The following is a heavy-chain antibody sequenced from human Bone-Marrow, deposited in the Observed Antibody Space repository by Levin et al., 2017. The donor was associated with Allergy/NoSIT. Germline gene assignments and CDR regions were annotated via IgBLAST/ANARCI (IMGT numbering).Heavy chain of an antibody. Sequence: ASVKVSCKASGYTFTGYSIHWVRQAPAQGLEWMGWIYPNNGGTNYAQKFKGRVTMTTDTSISTAYMELSRLRSDDTAVYYCARKADKTFDVWGQGTMVTVSS. D-gene: IGHD2-15*01. V-gene: IGHV1-2*02. CDR3: ARKADKTFDV. CDR2: IYPNNGGT. J-gene: IGHJ3*01. CDR1: GYTFTGYS.